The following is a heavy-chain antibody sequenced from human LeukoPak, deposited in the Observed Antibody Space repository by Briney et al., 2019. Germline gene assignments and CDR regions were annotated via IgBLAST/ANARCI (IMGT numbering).Heavy chain of an antibody. J-gene: IGHJ4*02. CDR3: AKSDFWSGYLHYFDY. CDR2: ISTSSSYI. V-gene: IGHV3-21*04. CDR1: GFNLRAYN. D-gene: IGHD3-3*01. Sequence: GGSLRLSCVASGFNLRAYNMNWVRQAPGKGLQWVSSISTSSSYIYYADSVKGRFTISRDNSKNTLYLQMNSLRAEDTAVYYCAKSDFWSGYLHYFDYWGQGTLVTVSS.